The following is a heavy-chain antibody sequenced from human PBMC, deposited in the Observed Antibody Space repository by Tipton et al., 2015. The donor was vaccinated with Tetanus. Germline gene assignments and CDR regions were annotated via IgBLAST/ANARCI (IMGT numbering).Heavy chain of an antibody. CDR2: ISWNSNTI. J-gene: IGHJ4*02. CDR3: TKDVTPGGTDF. CDR1: GITVKDFA. D-gene: IGHD1-14*01. Sequence: SLRLSCAGSGITVKDFAMHWVRQAPGKGLEWVSGISWNSNTIGYADSVKGRFTISRGNAKSSLYLQMNSLRPEDTAFYYCTKDVTPGGTDFWGQGTLVTVSS. V-gene: IGHV3-9*01.